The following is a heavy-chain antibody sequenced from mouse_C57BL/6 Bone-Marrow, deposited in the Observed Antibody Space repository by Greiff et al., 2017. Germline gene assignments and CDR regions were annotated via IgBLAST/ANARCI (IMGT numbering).Heavy chain of an antibody. CDR1: GYTFPNYW. CDR2: IYPGGGDT. D-gene: IGHD2-10*02. J-gene: IGHJ4*01. V-gene: IGHV1-63*01. Sequence: VQLQQSGAELVRPGTSVKMSCKASGYTFPNYWIGWAKQRPGHGLEWIGEIYPGGGDTNYNEKFKGKATLTADKSSSTAYMQFSSLTSEDAAFYCCARAGDSMRAMDYWGQGTSVTVSA. CDR3: ARAGDSMRAMDY.